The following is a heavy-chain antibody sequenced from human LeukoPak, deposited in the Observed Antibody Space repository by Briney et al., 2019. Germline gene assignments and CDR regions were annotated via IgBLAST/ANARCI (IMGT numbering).Heavy chain of an antibody. CDR2: INPNSGGT. D-gene: IGHD5-18*01. CDR1: GYTFTGYY. J-gene: IGHJ3*02. CDR3: ARGGNSYGYVSDAFDI. Sequence: ASVKVSCKASGYTFTGYYMHWVRQAPGQGLEWMGWINPNSGGTNYAQKFQGRVTMTRDTSISTAYMELSRLRSDDTAVYYCARGGNSYGYVSDAFDIWGQGTMVTVSS. V-gene: IGHV1-2*02.